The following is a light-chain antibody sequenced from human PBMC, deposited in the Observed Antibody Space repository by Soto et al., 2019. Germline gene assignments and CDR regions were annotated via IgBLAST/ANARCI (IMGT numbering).Light chain of an antibody. Sequence: DIQMTQSPPSLSASVGDRVTITCQASQDISNYLNWYQQKLGKAPKLLIYDASNLETGVSSRFSGSGSGTDFTLTISSLQPEDSATYFCQHFDSLPLSFGPGTKVQI. V-gene: IGKV1-33*01. CDR3: QHFDSLPLS. CDR1: QDISNY. CDR2: DAS. J-gene: IGKJ3*01.